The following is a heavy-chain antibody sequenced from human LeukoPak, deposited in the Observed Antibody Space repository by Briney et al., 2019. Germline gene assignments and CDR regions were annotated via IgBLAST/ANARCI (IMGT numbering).Heavy chain of an antibody. D-gene: IGHD6-19*01. J-gene: IGHJ2*01. V-gene: IGHV3-33*01. CDR2: IWYGGSNK. CDR3: ARGAYSSGWERNWYFDL. Sequence: GGSLRLSCAASGFTFSSCGMHWVRQAPGKGLEWVAVIWYGGSNKYYADSVKGRFTISRDNSKNTLYLQMNSLRAEDTAVYYCARGAYSSGWERNWYFDLWGRGTLVTVSS. CDR1: GFTFSSCG.